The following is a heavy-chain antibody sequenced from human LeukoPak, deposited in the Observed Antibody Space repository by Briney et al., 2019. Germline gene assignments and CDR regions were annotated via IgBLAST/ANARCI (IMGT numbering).Heavy chain of an antibody. CDR2: INPNSGGT. CDR1: GYTFTGYY. CDR3: ARDLHIAARPSLFDY. D-gene: IGHD6-6*01. V-gene: IGHV1-2*02. J-gene: IGHJ4*02. Sequence: ASVKVSCKAPGYTFTGYYMHWVRQAPGQGLEWMGWINPNSGGTNYAQKFQGRVTMTRDTSISTAYMELSRLRSDDTAVYYCARDLHIAARPSLFDYWGQGTLVTVSP.